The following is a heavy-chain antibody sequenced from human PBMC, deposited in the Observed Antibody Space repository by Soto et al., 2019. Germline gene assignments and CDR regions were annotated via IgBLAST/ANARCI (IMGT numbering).Heavy chain of an antibody. CDR3: ARHNYGSGSTYFDY. J-gene: IGHJ4*02. V-gene: IGHV4-59*08. Sequence: PSETQSLTCTVSGGSISSYYWSWIRQPPGKGLEWIGYIYYSGSTNYNPSLKSRVTISVDTSKNQFSLKLNSMTAADTAVYYCARHNYGSGSTYFDYWGQGTLVTV. CDR1: GGSISSYY. CDR2: IYYSGST. D-gene: IGHD3-10*01.